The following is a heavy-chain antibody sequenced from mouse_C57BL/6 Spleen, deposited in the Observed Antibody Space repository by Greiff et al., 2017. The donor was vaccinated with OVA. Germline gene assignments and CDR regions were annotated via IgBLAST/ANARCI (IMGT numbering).Heavy chain of an antibody. Sequence: QVQLQQPGAELVKPGASVKLSCKASGYTFTSYWMHWVKQRPGQGLEWIGMIHPNSGGTNYNEKFKSKATLTVDKTSSTAYMQLSSLTSEDSAVYYCARRTDFGYFDVWGTGTTVTVSS. CDR1: GYTFTSYW. V-gene: IGHV1-64*01. CDR3: ARRTDFGYFDV. J-gene: IGHJ1*03. CDR2: IHPNSGGT.